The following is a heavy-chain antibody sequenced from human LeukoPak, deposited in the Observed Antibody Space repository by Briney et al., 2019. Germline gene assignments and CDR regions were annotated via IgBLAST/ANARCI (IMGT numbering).Heavy chain of an antibody. CDR1: GFTFTSSA. J-gene: IGHJ4*02. CDR3: ATGLWFGELDY. D-gene: IGHD3-10*01. Sequence: SVKVSCKASGFTFTSSAMQWVRQARGQRLEGIGWIVVGSGNTNYAQKFQERATITRDMSTSTVYMELSSLRSEDTAVYYCATGLWFGELDYWGQGTLVTVSS. CDR2: IVVGSGNT. V-gene: IGHV1-58*02.